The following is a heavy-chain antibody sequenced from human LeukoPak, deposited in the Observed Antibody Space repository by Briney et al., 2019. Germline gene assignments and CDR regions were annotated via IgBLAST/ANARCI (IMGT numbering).Heavy chain of an antibody. Sequence: PGGSLRLSCTASGFTFGDYAMSWFRQAPGKGLEWVGFIRSKAYGGTTEYAASVKGRFTISRDDSKSIAYLQMNSLKTEDTAVYYCTRDVGSGYYYYGMDVWGQGTTVTVSS. D-gene: IGHD6-19*01. CDR3: TRDVGSGYYYYGMDV. V-gene: IGHV3-49*03. CDR1: GFTFGDYA. J-gene: IGHJ6*02. CDR2: IRSKAYGGTT.